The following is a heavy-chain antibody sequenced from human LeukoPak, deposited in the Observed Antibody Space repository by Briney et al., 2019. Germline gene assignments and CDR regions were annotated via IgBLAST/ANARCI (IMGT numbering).Heavy chain of an antibody. J-gene: IGHJ3*02. D-gene: IGHD3-16*01. V-gene: IGHV3-30*18. CDR3: VKGKDLYGALDI. Sequence: GGSLRLSCAASGFTVSTSVMHWVRQARGKGLDWAAIISFDGTTKYYADSVKGRFTISRDNSKNTLFLQMDSLRVEDTAVYYCVKGKDLYGALDIWGQGTMVTVSS. CDR1: GFTVSTSV. CDR2: ISFDGTTK.